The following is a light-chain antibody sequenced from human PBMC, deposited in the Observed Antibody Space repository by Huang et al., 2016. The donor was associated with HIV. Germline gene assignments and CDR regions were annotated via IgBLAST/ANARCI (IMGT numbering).Light chain of an antibody. Sequence: EIVMTQSPGTLSLSPGERAPLPCRPSQSVSSNLAWYQPKPGQAPRLLIYGASTRATGVPARFSGSGSGTEFTLTISSLQSDDFVVYYCQQYQDWPRTFGQGTKVEIK. CDR2: GAS. V-gene: IGKV3-15*01. CDR3: QQYQDWPRT. J-gene: IGKJ1*01. CDR1: QSVSSN.